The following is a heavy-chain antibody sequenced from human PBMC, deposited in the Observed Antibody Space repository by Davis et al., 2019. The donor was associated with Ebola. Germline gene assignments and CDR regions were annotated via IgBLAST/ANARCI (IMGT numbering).Heavy chain of an antibody. J-gene: IGHJ4*02. CDR3: ARDHSEEYYFDY. CDR1: GFTFSSYA. CDR2: ISYDGSNK. Sequence: GESLKISCAASGFTFSSYAMHWVRQAPGKGLEWVAVISYDGSNKYYADSVKGRFTISRDNSKNTLYLQMNSLRAEDTAVYYCARDHSEEYYFDYWGQGTLVTVSS. V-gene: IGHV3-30-3*01.